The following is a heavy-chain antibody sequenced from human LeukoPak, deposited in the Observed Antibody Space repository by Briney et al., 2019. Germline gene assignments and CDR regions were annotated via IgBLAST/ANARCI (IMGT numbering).Heavy chain of an antibody. V-gene: IGHV4-34*01. CDR1: GGSFSGYY. D-gene: IGHD6-13*01. Sequence: SAALSLTSAVYGGSFSGYYWSWIRRPPGKGLAWIGEINHSGSANYNPSLKSRVTISVDTSKNQFSLKLSSVTAADTAVYYCARRRIAAAGTHNWFDPWGQGTPVTVSS. CDR3: ARRRIAAAGTHNWFDP. CDR2: INHSGSA. J-gene: IGHJ5*02.